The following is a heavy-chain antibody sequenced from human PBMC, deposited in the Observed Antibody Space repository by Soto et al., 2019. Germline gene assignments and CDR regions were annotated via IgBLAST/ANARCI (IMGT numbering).Heavy chain of an antibody. J-gene: IGHJ6*02. CDR3: VKERYAQLWLEDYGMDV. Sequence: PGGSLRLSCAASGFTFSSYGIHWVRQAPGKGLEWVALISYEGTDKYYADSVKGRFTISRDNSKNTLYLQMSSLGPEDTAVYYCVKERYAQLWLEDYGMDVWGQGTTVTVSS. V-gene: IGHV3-30*18. D-gene: IGHD5-18*01. CDR1: GFTFSSYG. CDR2: ISYEGTDK.